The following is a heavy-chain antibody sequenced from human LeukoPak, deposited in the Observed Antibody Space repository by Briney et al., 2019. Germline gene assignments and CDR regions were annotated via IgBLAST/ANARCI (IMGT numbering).Heavy chain of an antibody. CDR2: ISSSSNYI. D-gene: IGHD3-22*01. CDR1: GFTFSSCS. V-gene: IGHV3-21*01. Sequence: GGSLRLSCAASGFTFSSCSMNWVRQAPGKGLEWVSSISSSSNYIYYADSVKGRFTISRDNAKNSLYLQMNSLRAEDTAVYYCARGSGYYPPYWGQGTLVTVSS. CDR3: ARGSGYYPPY. J-gene: IGHJ4*02.